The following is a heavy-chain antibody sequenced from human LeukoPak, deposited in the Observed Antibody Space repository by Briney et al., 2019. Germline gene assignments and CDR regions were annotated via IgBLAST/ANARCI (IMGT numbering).Heavy chain of an antibody. CDR3: ARARGHPGPIDL. D-gene: IGHD1-14*01. J-gene: IGHJ5*02. Sequence: ASVKVSCKASGYTFTSYGISWVRQAPGQGHEWMGWISAYNGNTNYAHKSQGRVTITTDTSTSTAYRERRRLRVDAPAVICGARARGHPGPIDLWGQGTLVTVSS. CDR2: ISAYNGNT. CDR1: GYTFTSYG. V-gene: IGHV1-18*01.